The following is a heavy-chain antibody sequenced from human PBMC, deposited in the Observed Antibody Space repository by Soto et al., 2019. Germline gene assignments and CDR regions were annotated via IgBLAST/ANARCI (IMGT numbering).Heavy chain of an antibody. V-gene: IGHV3-9*01. D-gene: IGHD1-26*01. CDR1: GFTFDDFA. Sequence: GGSLRLSCAASGFTFDDFAMHWVRQAPGKGLEWVSGISWNSGNIDYADSVKGRFTISRDNAKNSLYLHMSSLRAEDTALYYCAREGFTFDYWGQGTLVTVSS. CDR3: AREGFTFDY. CDR2: ISWNSGNI. J-gene: IGHJ4*02.